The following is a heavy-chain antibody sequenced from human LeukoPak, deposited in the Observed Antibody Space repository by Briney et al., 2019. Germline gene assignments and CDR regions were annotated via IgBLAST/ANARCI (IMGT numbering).Heavy chain of an antibody. J-gene: IGHJ4*02. CDR3: ATEVVVRVRGVTYLDY. V-gene: IGHV1-69-2*01. D-gene: IGHD3-10*01. CDR1: GYTFTDYY. CDR2: VDPEDGET. Sequence: ASVKVSCKVSGYTFTDYYMHWMQQAPGKGLEWMGLVDPEDGETIYAEKFQGRVTITADTSTDTAYMQLRSLRSEDTAVYYRATEVVVRVRGVTYLDYWGQGTLVTVSS.